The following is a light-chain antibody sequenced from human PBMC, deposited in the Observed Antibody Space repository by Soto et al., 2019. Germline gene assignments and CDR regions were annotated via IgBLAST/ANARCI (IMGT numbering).Light chain of an antibody. CDR2: AAS. CDR1: QGIRNE. J-gene: IGKJ5*01. CDR3: LQDYNYPRT. Sequence: AIQMTQSPSSLSASVGDRVTITCRASQGIRNELGWYQQRPGKAPKALISAASSLHSGVPSRFSGSGSGTDFTLTISSLQPEDFATYFCLQDYNYPRTFGQGTRLEIK. V-gene: IGKV1-6*01.